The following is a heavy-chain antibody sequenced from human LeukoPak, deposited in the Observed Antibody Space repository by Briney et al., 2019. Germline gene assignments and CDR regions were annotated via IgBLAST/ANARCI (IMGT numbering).Heavy chain of an antibody. D-gene: IGHD3-10*01. CDR2: ISGSGGST. Sequence: GGSLRLSCAASGFTFSSYAMSWVRQAPGKGLEWVSAISGSGGSTYYADSVKGRFTISRDNSKSTLYLQMNSLRAEDTAVYYCAKDKGQGLLWFGELLSHDAFDIWGQGTMVTVSS. J-gene: IGHJ3*02. CDR1: GFTFSSYA. V-gene: IGHV3-23*01. CDR3: AKDKGQGLLWFGELLSHDAFDI.